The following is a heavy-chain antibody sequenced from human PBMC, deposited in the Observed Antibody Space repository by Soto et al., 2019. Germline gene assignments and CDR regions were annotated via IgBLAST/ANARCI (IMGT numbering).Heavy chain of an antibody. Sequence: SETLSLTCAVYGGSFSGYYWSWIRQPPGKGLEWIGEINHSGSTNYNPSLKSRVTISVDTSKNTLYLQMNSLRAEDTAVYYCAKDWAFGQSSSPLFDYWGQGTLVTVSS. J-gene: IGHJ4*02. D-gene: IGHD3-10*01. CDR2: INHSGST. V-gene: IGHV4-34*01. CDR3: AKDWAFGQSSSPLFDY. CDR1: GGSFSGYY.